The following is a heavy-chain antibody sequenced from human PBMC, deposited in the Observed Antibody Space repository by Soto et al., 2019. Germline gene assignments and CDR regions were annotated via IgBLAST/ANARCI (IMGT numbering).Heavy chain of an antibody. D-gene: IGHD2-8*01. Sequence: ASVEVSCKASGYTFTNYGISWVRQAPGQGLEWMGWISAYNANTNYAQKLQGRVTMTTDTSTSTAYMELRSLRSDDTAVYYCARDGGVLMVYAALDYWGQGTLVTVSS. V-gene: IGHV1-18*01. CDR1: GYTFTNYG. CDR2: ISAYNANT. CDR3: ARDGGVLMVYAALDY. J-gene: IGHJ4*02.